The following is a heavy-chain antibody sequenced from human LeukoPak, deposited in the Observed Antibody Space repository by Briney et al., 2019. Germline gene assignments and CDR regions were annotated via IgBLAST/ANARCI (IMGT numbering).Heavy chain of an antibody. CDR1: GYSISSGYY. CDR2: IYHSGST. CDR3: ARKSMATAYFDY. J-gene: IGHJ4*02. D-gene: IGHD5-24*01. V-gene: IGHV4-38-2*02. Sequence: SETLSLTCTVSGYSISSGYYWGWIRQPPGKGLEWIGSIYHSGSTYYNPSLKSRVTISVDTSKNQFSLKLSSVTAADTAVYYCARKSMATAYFDYWGQGTLVTVSP.